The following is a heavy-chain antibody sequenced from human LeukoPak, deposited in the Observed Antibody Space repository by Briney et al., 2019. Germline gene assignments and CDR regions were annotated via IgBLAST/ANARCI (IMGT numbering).Heavy chain of an antibody. Sequence: KASETLSLTCTVSGGSISSYYWGWIRQPPGKGLEWIGSIYYSGSTYYNASLKSRGTISVDTSKNQFSLKLNSVTAADTAVYYCAKSVGAAPFEYWGQGTLVTVSS. J-gene: IGHJ4*02. CDR2: IYYSGST. CDR3: AKSVGAAPFEY. V-gene: IGHV4-39*01. CDR1: GGSISSYY. D-gene: IGHD1-26*01.